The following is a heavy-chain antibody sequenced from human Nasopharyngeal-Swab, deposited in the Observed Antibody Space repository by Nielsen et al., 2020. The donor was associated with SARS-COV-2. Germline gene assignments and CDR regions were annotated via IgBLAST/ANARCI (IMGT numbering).Heavy chain of an antibody. CDR1: GFTFSSYA. J-gene: IGHJ4*02. D-gene: IGHD2-8*01. Sequence: GESLKISCVASGFTFSSYAMSWVRQAPGKGPEWVANIKQDGSEKKYVDSVKGRFTISRDDAKNSLHLQMNSLRAEDTAVYYCAREAYYNAVDYWGQGTLVTVSS. CDR3: AREAYYNAVDY. V-gene: IGHV3-7*04. CDR2: IKQDGSEK.